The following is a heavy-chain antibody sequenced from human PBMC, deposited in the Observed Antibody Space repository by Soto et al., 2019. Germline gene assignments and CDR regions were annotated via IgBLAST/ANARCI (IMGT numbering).Heavy chain of an antibody. CDR2: VISDGNTI. CDR1: GFTLGNHW. J-gene: IGHJ5*02. Sequence: PGGSLRLSCAASGFTLGNHWMHWVRQAPGKGLEWVSRVISDGNTIDYADSVKGRFTVSRDNAKSTLYLQMNSPRAEDTAVYYCATAEVDHWGPGTLVTVSS. CDR3: ATAEVDH. V-gene: IGHV3-74*01.